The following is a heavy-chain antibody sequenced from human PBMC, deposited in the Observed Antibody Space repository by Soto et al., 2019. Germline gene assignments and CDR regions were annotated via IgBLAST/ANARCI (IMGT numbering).Heavy chain of an antibody. V-gene: IGHV3-30*03. D-gene: IGHD6-19*01. CDR1: GFTFSGYG. Sequence: QVQLVESGGGVIQPGTSLRLSCAASGFTFSGYGVHWVRQAPGKGLEWVATISYDETATYYSDSVKGRLTISRDNTKNTLFLQMNCQRAEDTAMDYCAEGSEWLVACDFDSWGQGSLVTVSS. CDR2: ISYDETAT. J-gene: IGHJ4*02. CDR3: AEGSEWLVACDFDS.